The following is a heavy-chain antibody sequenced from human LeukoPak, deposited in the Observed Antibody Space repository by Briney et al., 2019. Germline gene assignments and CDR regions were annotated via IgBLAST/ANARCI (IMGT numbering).Heavy chain of an antibody. CDR3: ARDGYKYGVDY. CDR2: IYYSGNT. CDR1: GGSISSYY. D-gene: IGHD5-24*01. V-gene: IGHV4-59*12. Sequence: SETLSLTCTVSGGSISSYYWSWIRQPPGKGLEWIGYIYYSGNTNYNPSLKSRVTISVDTSKNQFSLKLTSVTAADTAVYYCARDGYKYGVDYWGQGTLVTVSS. J-gene: IGHJ4*02.